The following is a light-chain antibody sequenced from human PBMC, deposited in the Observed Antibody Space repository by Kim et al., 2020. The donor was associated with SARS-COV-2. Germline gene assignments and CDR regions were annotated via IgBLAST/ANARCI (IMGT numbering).Light chain of an antibody. V-gene: IGLV1-51*01. CDR2: DND. J-gene: IGLJ2*01. CDR1: SSESWNND. Sequence: QKGTIFCSGNSSESWNNDVSWYPQRPGTTPKLLIYDNDKRPPGMPDRFSGSTSGTSATLAITGLQTRDEADYYCATWEHSLNGYVVFGGGTQLTVL. CDR3: ATWEHSLNGYVV.